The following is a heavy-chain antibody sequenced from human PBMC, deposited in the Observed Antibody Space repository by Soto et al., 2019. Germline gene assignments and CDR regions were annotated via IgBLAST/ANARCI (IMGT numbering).Heavy chain of an antibody. CDR3: ARGPSGSYYNGYNWFDP. CDR1: GFTFSSYW. D-gene: IGHD3-10*01. CDR2: IKQDGSEK. V-gene: IGHV3-7*01. J-gene: IGHJ5*02. Sequence: GGSLRLSCAASGFTFSSYWMSWVRQAPGKGLEWVANIKQDGSEKYYVDSVKGRFTISRDNAKNSLYLQMNSLRAEDTAVYYCARGPSGSYYNGYNWFDPWGQGTLVTVSS.